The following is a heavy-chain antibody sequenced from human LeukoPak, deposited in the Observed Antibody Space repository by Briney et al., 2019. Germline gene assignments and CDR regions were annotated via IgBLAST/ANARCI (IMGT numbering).Heavy chain of an antibody. CDR2: IYTSGST. CDR1: GYSISSGYY. D-gene: IGHD3-3*01. V-gene: IGHV4-61*02. J-gene: IGHJ5*02. CDR3: ASQLRDFWSGYYEGWFDP. Sequence: SETLSLTCAVSGYSISSGYYWSWIRQPAGKGLEWIGRIYTSGSTNYNPSLKSRVTISVDTSKNQFSLKLSSVTAADTAVYYCASQLRDFWSGYYEGWFDPWGQGTLVTVSS.